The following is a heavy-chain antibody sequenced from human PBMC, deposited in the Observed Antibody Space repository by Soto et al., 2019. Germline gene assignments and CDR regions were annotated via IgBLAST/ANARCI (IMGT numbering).Heavy chain of an antibody. Sequence: EVQLVESGGGLVQPGGSLRLSCAASGLILSSSEMNWFRQAPGKGLEWVSYISSSGSPIYYADSVKGRFTISRDNAKKSLFLQMNSLRAEDTSVYYCAAERRWELLWGQGTLVTVSS. CDR3: AAERRWELL. CDR2: ISSSGSPI. J-gene: IGHJ4*02. D-gene: IGHD1-26*01. CDR1: GLILSSSE. V-gene: IGHV3-48*03.